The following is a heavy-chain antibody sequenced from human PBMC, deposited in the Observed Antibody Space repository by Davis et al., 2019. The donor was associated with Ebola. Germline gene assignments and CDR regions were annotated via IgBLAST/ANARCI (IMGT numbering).Heavy chain of an antibody. CDR1: GGSFSGYY. Sequence: MPSETLSLTCAVYGGSFSGYYWSWIRQPPGKGLEWMGEINHSGSTNYNPSLKSRVTISVDTAKNQFSLKLRSVTAADTAVYYCARGVSLYYYYGMDVWGQGTTVTVSS. J-gene: IGHJ6*02. V-gene: IGHV4-34*01. CDR3: ARGVSLYYYYGMDV. CDR2: INHSGST.